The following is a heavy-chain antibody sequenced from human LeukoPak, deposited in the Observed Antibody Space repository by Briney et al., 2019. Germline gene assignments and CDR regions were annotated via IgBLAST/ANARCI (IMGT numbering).Heavy chain of an antibody. J-gene: IGHJ3*02. Sequence: ASVRVSCKASGYTFTGYYMHWVRQAPGQGLEWMGWINPNSGGTNCAQKFQGRVTMARDTSISTAYMELSRLRSDDTAVYYCARVVWDCSSTSCWHGAFDIWGQGTMVTVSS. CDR1: GYTFTGYY. D-gene: IGHD2-2*01. CDR2: INPNSGGT. CDR3: ARVVWDCSSTSCWHGAFDI. V-gene: IGHV1-2*02.